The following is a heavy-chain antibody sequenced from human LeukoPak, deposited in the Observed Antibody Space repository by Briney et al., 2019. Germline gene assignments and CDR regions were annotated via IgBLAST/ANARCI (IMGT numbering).Heavy chain of an antibody. CDR1: GGTFSSYA. J-gene: IGHJ5*02. V-gene: IGHV1-69*13. D-gene: IGHD6-6*01. Sequence: SVKVSCKASGGTFSSYAISWVRQAPGQGLEWMGGIIPIFGTANYAQKFQGRVTITADESTSTAYMELSSLRSEDTAVYYCARSDRIAARREWFDPWGQGTLVIVSS. CDR3: ARSDRIAARREWFDP. CDR2: IIPIFGTA.